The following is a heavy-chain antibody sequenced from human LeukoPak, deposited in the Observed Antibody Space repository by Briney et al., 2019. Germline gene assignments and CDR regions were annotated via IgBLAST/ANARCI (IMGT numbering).Heavy chain of an antibody. V-gene: IGHV4-39*01. J-gene: IGHJ4*02. CDR2: IYYSGTN. CDR1: GDSISSSDYY. CDR3: ARNRRGYSYGTLYYFDY. D-gene: IGHD5-18*01. Sequence: KPSETLSLTCTVSGDSISSSDYYWGWIRQPPGKGLEWIANIYYSGTNYYNPSLKSRVTISVDTSKNQFSLSLSSVTAADTAVYFCARNRRGYSYGTLYYFDYWGQGTLVTVSS.